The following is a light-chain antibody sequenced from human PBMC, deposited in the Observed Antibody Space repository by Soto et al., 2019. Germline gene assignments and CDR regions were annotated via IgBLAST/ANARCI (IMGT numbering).Light chain of an antibody. J-gene: IGLJ1*01. Sequence: QSALTQPRSVSGSPGQSVTISCTGTSSNVGGYNYVSWYQQHPGKAPKLMISDVTNRPSGVPDRFSGSKSGNTASLTISGLQPEHEADYYCCSYAGTYIHYVFGSGTKLTVL. V-gene: IGLV2-11*01. CDR2: DVT. CDR1: SSNVGGYNY. CDR3: CSYAGTYIHYV.